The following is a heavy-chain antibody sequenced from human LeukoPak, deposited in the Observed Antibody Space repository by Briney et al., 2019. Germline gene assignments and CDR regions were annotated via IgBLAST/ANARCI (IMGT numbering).Heavy chain of an antibody. D-gene: IGHD3-10*01. Sequence: PGGSLRLSCAASGFTFSSYEMNWVCQAPGKGLEWVSYISSSGSTIYYTDSVKGRFTISRDNAKNSLYLQMNSLRAEDTAVYYCARDSPRWGSGSYYPFDYWGQGTLVTVSS. CDR3: ARDSPRWGSGSYYPFDY. J-gene: IGHJ4*02. CDR1: GFTFSSYE. CDR2: ISSSGSTI. V-gene: IGHV3-48*03.